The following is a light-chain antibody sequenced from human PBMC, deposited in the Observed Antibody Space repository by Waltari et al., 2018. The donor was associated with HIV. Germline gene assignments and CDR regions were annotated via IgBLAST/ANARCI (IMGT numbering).Light chain of an antibody. Sequence: EIVMTQSPDTLSVSPGERVTLSCRASQSVSTNLAWYQHKPGQAPRLLISVASTRATGIPARFSGSGSGTEFTLTISSLKSEDSAMYYCHQYNSLPWTFGLGTKVEIK. V-gene: IGKV3-15*01. J-gene: IGKJ1*01. CDR3: HQYNSLPWT. CDR2: VAS. CDR1: QSVSTN.